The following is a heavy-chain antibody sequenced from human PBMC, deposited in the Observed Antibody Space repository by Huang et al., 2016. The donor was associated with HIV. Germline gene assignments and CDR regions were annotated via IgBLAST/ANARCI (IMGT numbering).Heavy chain of an antibody. CDR2: ISNDGSNN. D-gene: IGHD5-18*01. CDR3: ARAKDTWDAYDI. V-gene: IGHV3-30-3*01. J-gene: IGHJ3*02. Sequence: QVQLVESGGGVVQPGRSLRLSCAASGFPFNNHAMHWVRQAPGKGLYWVAVISNDGSNNYYADSVKGRFTISRDSSKGTLVLHMTSLRTEDTAMYYCARAKDTWDAYDIWGQGTMVMVSS. CDR1: GFPFNNHA.